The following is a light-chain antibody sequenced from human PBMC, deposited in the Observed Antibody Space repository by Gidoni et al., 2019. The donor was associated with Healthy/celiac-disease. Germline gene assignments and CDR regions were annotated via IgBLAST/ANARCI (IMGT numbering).Light chain of an antibody. CDR2: GAS. CDR3: QQYGSSPRYT. V-gene: IGKV3-20*01. CDR1: QSVSSSY. Sequence: EIVFTQSPGTLSLSPGERATLSCRASQSVSSSYLAWYQQKPGQAPRLLIYGASSRATGIPDRFSGSGSGTDFTLTISRLETEDFAVYYCQQYGSSPRYTFGQGTKLEIK. J-gene: IGKJ2*01.